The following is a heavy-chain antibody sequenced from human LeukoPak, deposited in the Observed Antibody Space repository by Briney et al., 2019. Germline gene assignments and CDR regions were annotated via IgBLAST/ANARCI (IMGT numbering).Heavy chain of an antibody. D-gene: IGHD3-10*01. V-gene: IGHV3-23*01. J-gene: IGHJ1*01. CDR1: GFTFSSYA. CDR2: ISGCGGST. CDR3: AKRAAMVRGVMFYFQH. Sequence: GGSLRLSCAASGFTFSSYAMSWVRQAPGKGLEWVSAISGCGGSTYYADSVKGRFPISRDNSKNTLYLQMNSLRAEDTAVYYCAKRAAMVRGVMFYFQHWGQGTLVTVSS.